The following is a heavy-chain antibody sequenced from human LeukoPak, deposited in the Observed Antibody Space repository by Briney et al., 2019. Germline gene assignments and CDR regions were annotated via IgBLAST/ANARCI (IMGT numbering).Heavy chain of an antibody. D-gene: IGHD6-19*01. CDR1: GFTFSSYW. CDR2: INSDGSST. V-gene: IGHV3-74*01. Sequence: GGSLRLSCAASGFTFSSYWMHWVRQAPGKGLVWVSRINSDGSSTSYADSVKGRFTISRDNAKNTLYLQMNSLRAEDTAVYYCARVGSGWYYYFDYWGQGTLVTVSP. J-gene: IGHJ4*02. CDR3: ARVGSGWYYYFDY.